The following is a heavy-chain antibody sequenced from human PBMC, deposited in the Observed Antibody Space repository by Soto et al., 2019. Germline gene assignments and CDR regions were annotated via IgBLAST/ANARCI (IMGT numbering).Heavy chain of an antibody. D-gene: IGHD1-20*01. CDR1: GFTFSSYS. V-gene: IGHV3-48*01. J-gene: IGHJ5*02. CDR2: ISSSSSTI. Sequence: GGSLRLSCAASGFTFSSYSMNWVRQAPGKGLEWVSYISSSSSTIYYADSVKGRFTISRDNAKNSLYLQMNSLRAEDTAVYYCARDLAPYNWNKMYNWFDPWGQGTLVTVSS. CDR3: ARDLAPYNWNKMYNWFDP.